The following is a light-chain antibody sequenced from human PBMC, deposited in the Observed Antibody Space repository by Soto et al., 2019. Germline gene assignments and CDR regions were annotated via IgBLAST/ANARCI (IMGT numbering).Light chain of an antibody. V-gene: IGKV1-5*01. Sequence: DIQMTQSPSTLSAFVGDRVTITCRASQSVSSSLAWYQQKPGKAPKLLIYDASTLESGVPSRFSGSGYGTEFTLTINSLQPGDFATYYCQQYESFSPSTFGQGTRLEIK. CDR3: QQYESFSPST. CDR2: DAS. CDR1: QSVSSS. J-gene: IGKJ2*01.